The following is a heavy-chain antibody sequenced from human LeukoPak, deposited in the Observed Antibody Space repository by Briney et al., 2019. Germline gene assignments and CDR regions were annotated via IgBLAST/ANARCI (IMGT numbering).Heavy chain of an antibody. V-gene: IGHV4-61*02. CDR3: ASFWSGYYQSTLNAFDI. CDR2: IYTSGST. D-gene: IGHD3-3*01. Sequence: SETLSLTCTVSGGSISSGSYYWSWIRQPAGKGLEWIGRIYTSGSTNYNPSLKSRVTISVDTSKNQFSLKLSSVTAADTAVYYRASFWSGYYQSTLNAFDIWGQGTMVTVSS. CDR1: GGSISSGSYY. J-gene: IGHJ3*02.